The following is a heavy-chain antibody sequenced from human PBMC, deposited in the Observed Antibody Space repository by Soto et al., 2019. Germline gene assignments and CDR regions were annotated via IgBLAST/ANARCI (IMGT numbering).Heavy chain of an antibody. Sequence: EVQLLESGGGLVQPGGSLRLSCEVSGFTFSTSAMSWVRHAPGKGLDWVSTISDSGSTYYADSVKGRFTISRDNSKNTLYLQMNSLRAEDTAIYYCAKVCGEDGYCTRTSCLYYFHHWGQGVLVTVSS. D-gene: IGHD2-2*03. CDR2: ISDSGST. CDR3: AKVCGEDGYCTRTSCLYYFHH. V-gene: IGHV3-23*01. CDR1: GFTFSTSA. J-gene: IGHJ4*02.